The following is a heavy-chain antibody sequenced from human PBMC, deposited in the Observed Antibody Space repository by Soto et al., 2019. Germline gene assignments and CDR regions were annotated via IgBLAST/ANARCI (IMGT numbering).Heavy chain of an antibody. V-gene: IGHV1-3*01. CDR1: GYTFTTQP. J-gene: IGHJ4*02. CDR2: INPGNGNT. CDR3: ASRPGLEGGPFDF. D-gene: IGHD3-16*01. Sequence: ASVKVSCKASGYTFTTQPIHWVRQAPGQRLEWMGWINPGNGNTEYSQKFHGRVIITRDTSASTASMELSSLRFEDAAVYYCASRPGLEGGPFDFWGQGTLVTVSS.